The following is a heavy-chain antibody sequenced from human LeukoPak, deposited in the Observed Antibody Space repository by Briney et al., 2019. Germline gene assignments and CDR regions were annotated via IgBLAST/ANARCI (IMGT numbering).Heavy chain of an antibody. V-gene: IGHV3-23*01. CDR3: AKRGSYGDPHDAFDI. CDR2: ISGSGGST. J-gene: IGHJ3*02. Sequence: GGSLRLSCAASGFIFDDYAMSWVRQAPGKGLEWVSAISGSGGSTYYADSVKGRFTISRDNSKNTLYLQMNSLRAEDTAVYYCAKRGSYGDPHDAFDIWGQGTMVTVSS. CDR1: GFIFDDYA. D-gene: IGHD4-17*01.